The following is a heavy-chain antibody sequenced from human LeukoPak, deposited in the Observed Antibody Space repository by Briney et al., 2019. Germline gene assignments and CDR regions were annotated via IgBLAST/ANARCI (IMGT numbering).Heavy chain of an antibody. CDR1: GFTFSSYA. J-gene: IGHJ6*02. Sequence: GRSLRLSCAASGFTFSSYAMHWVRQAPGKGLEWVAVISYDGSNKYYADSVKGRFTISRDNSKNTLYLQMNSLRAEDTAVYYCARAYDYYYYGMDVWGQGTTVTVSS. CDR2: ISYDGSNK. V-gene: IGHV3-30-3*01. CDR3: ARAYDYYYYGMDV. D-gene: IGHD3-16*01.